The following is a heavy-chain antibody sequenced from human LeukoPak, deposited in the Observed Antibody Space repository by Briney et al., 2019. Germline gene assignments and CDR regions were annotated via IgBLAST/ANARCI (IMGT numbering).Heavy chain of an antibody. Sequence: GEPLTLACAASGFTFRNAWVSWVRQATGKGLEWVGRIKSKTDGGTTDYAAPVKGRFTISRDDSKNTLYLQMNSLKTEDTAVYYCTTGHILTGYDAFDTWGQGTMVTVSS. V-gene: IGHV3-15*01. CDR1: GFTFRNAW. CDR2: IKSKTDGGTT. J-gene: IGHJ3*02. CDR3: TTGHILTGYDAFDT. D-gene: IGHD3-9*01.